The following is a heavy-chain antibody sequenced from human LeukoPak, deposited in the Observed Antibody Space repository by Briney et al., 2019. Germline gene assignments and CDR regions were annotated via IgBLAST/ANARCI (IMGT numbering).Heavy chain of an antibody. D-gene: IGHD5-12*01. V-gene: IGHV1-69*04. CDR1: GGTFSSYA. J-gene: IGHJ4*02. Sequence: SVKVSCKASGGTFSSYAISWVRQAPGQGLEWMGRIIPIFGIANYAQKLQGRVTITADKSTSTAYMELSSLRSEDTAVYYCASRYSGYDGEVDYWGQGTLVTVSS. CDR2: IIPIFGIA. CDR3: ASRYSGYDGEVDY.